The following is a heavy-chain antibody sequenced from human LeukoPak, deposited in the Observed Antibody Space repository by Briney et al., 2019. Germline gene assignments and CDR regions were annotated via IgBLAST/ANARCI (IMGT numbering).Heavy chain of an antibody. V-gene: IGHV3-48*04. CDR2: ISSSGSTI. J-gene: IGHJ4*02. D-gene: IGHD3-22*01. CDR1: GFTFSSYS. CDR3: ARDSSAPYDSSGHLAPGDFDY. Sequence: GGSLRLSCAGSGFTFSSYSMNWVRQAPGKGLEWASYISSSGSTIYYADSVKGRFTISRDNAKNSLYLQMNSLRAEDTAVYYCARDSSAPYDSSGHLAPGDFDYWGQGTLVTVSS.